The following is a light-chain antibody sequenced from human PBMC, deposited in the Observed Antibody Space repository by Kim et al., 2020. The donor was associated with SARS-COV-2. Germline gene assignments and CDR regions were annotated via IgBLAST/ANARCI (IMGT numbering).Light chain of an antibody. V-gene: IGLV7-46*01. Sequence: PGRPVKLYCGSTTESVTGHHYPCWFQQKPGQAPRTLIYDTDKRQSWTPTRFSGSLRGGEAALTLSSTQPEDEADYYCLLYYGGPRVFGGGTQLTVL. CDR2: DTD. J-gene: IGLJ3*02. CDR1: TESVTGHHY. CDR3: LLYYGGPRV.